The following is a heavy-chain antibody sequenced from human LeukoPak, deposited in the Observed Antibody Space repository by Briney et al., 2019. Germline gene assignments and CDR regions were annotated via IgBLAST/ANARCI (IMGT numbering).Heavy chain of an antibody. Sequence: SCKASGYTFTSYGISWVRQAPGKGLEWVAFIRYDGSNKYYADSVKGRFTISRDNSKNTLYLQMNSLRAEDTAVYYCAKDSYYYDSSGYHYWGQGTLVTVSS. D-gene: IGHD3-22*01. CDR2: IRYDGSNK. CDR1: GYTFTSYG. V-gene: IGHV3-30*02. J-gene: IGHJ4*02. CDR3: AKDSYYYDSSGYHY.